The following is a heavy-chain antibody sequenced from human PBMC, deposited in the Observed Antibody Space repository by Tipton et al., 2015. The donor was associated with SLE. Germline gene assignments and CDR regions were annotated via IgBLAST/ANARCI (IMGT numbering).Heavy chain of an antibody. J-gene: IGHJ4*02. V-gene: IGHV3-21*01. CDR3: ARDPTTTYSSSWFFYFDY. CDR2: ISSSSSYI. CDR1: GFTFSNYN. Sequence: GSLRLSCAASGFTFSNYNMNWVRQAPGKGLEWVSSISSSSSYIYYADSVKGRFTISRDNAKNSLYLQMNSLRAEDTAVYYCARDPTTTYSSSWFFYFDYWGQGTLVTVSS. D-gene: IGHD6-13*01.